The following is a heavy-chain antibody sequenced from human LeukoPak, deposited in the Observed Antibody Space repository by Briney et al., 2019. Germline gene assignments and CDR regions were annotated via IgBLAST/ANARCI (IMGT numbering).Heavy chain of an antibody. CDR1: GFTFDDYA. Sequence: SLRLSCAASGFTFDDYAMHWVRQAPGKGLEWVSGISWNSGSIGYADSVKGRFTISRDNSKNTLYLQMNSLRAEDTAVYYCAKDPLADWFDPWGQGTLVTVS. CDR3: AKDPLADWFDP. CDR2: ISWNSGSI. V-gene: IGHV3-9*01. J-gene: IGHJ5*02.